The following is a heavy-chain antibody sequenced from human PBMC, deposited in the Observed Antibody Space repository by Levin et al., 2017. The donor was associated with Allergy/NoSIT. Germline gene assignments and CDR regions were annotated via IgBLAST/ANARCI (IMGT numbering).Heavy chain of an antibody. CDR3: AKEGTPLYVAPYYFDY. Sequence: PGESLKISCAASGFTFSSYAISWVRQAPGKGLEWVSAISGSGGSTYYADSVKGRFTISRDNSKNTLYLQMNSLRAEDTAAYYCAKEGTPLYVAPYYFDYWGQGTLVTVSS. CDR2: ISGSGGST. CDR1: GFTFSSYA. V-gene: IGHV3-23*01. D-gene: IGHD2-8*01. J-gene: IGHJ4*02.